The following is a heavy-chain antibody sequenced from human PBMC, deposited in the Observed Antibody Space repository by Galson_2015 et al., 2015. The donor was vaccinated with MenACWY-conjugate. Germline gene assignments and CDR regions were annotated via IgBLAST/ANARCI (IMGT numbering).Heavy chain of an antibody. CDR1: GFTFSSYS. D-gene: IGHD3-10*01. CDR3: ARDSSGSGGSYS. V-gene: IGHV3-21*01. J-gene: IGHJ4*02. CDR2: ISSSSSYI. Sequence: SLRLSCAASGFTFSSYSMNWVRQAPGKGLEWVSSISSSSSYIYYADSVKGRFTISRDNAKNSLYLQMNSLRAEDTAVYYCARDSSGSGGSYSWGQGTLVTVSS.